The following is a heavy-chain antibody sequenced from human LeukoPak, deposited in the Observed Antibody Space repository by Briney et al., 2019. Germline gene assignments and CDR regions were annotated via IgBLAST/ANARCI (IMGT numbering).Heavy chain of an antibody. Sequence: GASVKVSCKASGYTFTSYDINWVRQATGQGLEWMGWINPNSGGTNYAQKFQGWVTMTRDTSISTAYMELSRLRSDDTAVYYCARGGAVAGTGDYWGQGTLVTVSS. CDR3: ARGGAVAGTGDY. V-gene: IGHV1-2*04. D-gene: IGHD6-19*01. J-gene: IGHJ4*02. CDR1: GYTFTSYD. CDR2: INPNSGGT.